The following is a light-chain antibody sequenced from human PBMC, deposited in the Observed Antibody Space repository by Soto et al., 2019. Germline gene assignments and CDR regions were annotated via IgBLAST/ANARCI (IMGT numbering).Light chain of an antibody. Sequence: QSVLTQLPSASGTPGQRVTISCSGGSSNIGSNIVNWYQQLPGTAPRVLIYSNNQRPSGAPDRFSGSKSGTSASLAISGLQSEDEADYYCAAWDDSLPGHVFGTGTKVTVL. CDR3: AAWDDSLPGHV. CDR2: SNN. J-gene: IGLJ1*01. CDR1: SSNIGSNI. V-gene: IGLV1-44*01.